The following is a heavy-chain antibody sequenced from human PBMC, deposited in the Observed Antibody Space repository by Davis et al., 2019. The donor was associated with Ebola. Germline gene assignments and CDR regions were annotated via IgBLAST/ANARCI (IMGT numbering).Heavy chain of an antibody. Sequence: GESLKISCAAPGFTFSSYSMNWVRQAPGKGLEWVSSISSSSSYIYYADSVKGRFTISRDNAKNSLYLQMNSLRAEDTAVYYCARVDGDYYYGMDVWGQGTTVTVSS. CDR2: ISSSSSYI. CDR1: GFTFSSYS. CDR3: ARVDGDYYYGMDV. J-gene: IGHJ6*02. D-gene: IGHD4-17*01. V-gene: IGHV3-21*01.